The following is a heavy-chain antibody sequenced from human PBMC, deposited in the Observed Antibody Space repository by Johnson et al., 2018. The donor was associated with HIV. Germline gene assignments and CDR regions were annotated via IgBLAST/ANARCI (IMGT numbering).Heavy chain of an antibody. J-gene: IGHJ3*02. CDR1: GFTFSSYW. CDR3: ARGGSTAGFDI. V-gene: IGHV3-7*01. Sequence: VQLVESGGGLVQPGGSLRLSCAASGFTFSSYWMNWVRQAPGKGLEWVANIKQDGSEKYYVDSVKGLFTISRDNAKNSGYLQMNSLRAADTAINYCARGGSTAGFDIWGQGTMVTVSS. CDR2: IKQDGSEK. D-gene: IGHD6-19*01.